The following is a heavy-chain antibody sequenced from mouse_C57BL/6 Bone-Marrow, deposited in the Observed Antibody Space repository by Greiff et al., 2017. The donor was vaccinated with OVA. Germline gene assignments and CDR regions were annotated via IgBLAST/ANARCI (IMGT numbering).Heavy chain of an antibody. J-gene: IGHJ3*01. Sequence: DVMLVESGGDLVKPGGSLKLSCAASGFTFSSYGMSWVRQTPDKRLEWVATISSGGSYTYYPDSVKGRFTISRDNAKNTLYLQMSSLKSEDTAMYYCALGLVTFAYWGQGTLVTVSA. CDR2: ISSGGSYT. CDR1: GFTFSSYG. V-gene: IGHV5-6*02. CDR3: ALGLVTFAY. D-gene: IGHD2-2*01.